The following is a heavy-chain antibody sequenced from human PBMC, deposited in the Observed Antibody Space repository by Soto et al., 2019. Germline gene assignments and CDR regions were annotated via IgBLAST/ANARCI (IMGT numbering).Heavy chain of an antibody. CDR1: GGTLSNYG. V-gene: IGHV1-69*12. CDR2: IIPVFETA. Sequence: QVQLVQSGAEVKKPGSSVKVSCKASGGTLSNYGVSWVRQAPGPGLEWLGGIIPVFETANYAHKFQGRLTITAHESTSTVYMDVSSLRSEDTAVYYCARGDATKIIVTTYYGMDVWGQGTTVTVSS. D-gene: IGHD4-17*01. J-gene: IGHJ6*02. CDR3: ARGDATKIIVTTYYGMDV.